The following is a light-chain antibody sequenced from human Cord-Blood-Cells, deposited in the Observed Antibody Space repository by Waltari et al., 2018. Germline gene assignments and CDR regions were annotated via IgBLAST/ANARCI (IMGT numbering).Light chain of an antibody. CDR2: QDS. Sequence: SSELTQPPSVSVSPGQTASITCSGDKLGDKYACWYQQKPGQSPVLVIYQDSKRPSGIPERVSGSNSGNTATLTISGTQAMDEADYYGQAWDSSTDLVFGGGTKLTVL. CDR1: KLGDKY. V-gene: IGLV3-1*01. J-gene: IGLJ2*01. CDR3: QAWDSSTDLV.